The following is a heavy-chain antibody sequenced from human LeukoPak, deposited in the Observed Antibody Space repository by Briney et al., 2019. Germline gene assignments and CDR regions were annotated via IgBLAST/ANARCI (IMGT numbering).Heavy chain of an antibody. J-gene: IGHJ4*02. D-gene: IGHD6-19*01. CDR1: GFTFSSYS. Sequence: PGGSLRLSCAASGFTFSSYSMNWVRQAPGKGLEWVGRIKSKTDGGTTDYAAPVKGRFTISRDDSKNTLYLQMNSLKTEDTAVYYCTTDLSSGWHRNFDYWGQGTLVTVSS. CDR3: TTDLSSGWHRNFDY. V-gene: IGHV3-15*01. CDR2: IKSKTDGGTT.